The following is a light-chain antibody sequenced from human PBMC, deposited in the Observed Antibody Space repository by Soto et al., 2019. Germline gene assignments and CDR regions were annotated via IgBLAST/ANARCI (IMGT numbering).Light chain of an antibody. CDR1: QFVYIY. CDR3: QQRNTWPLT. CDR2: DAY. V-gene: IGKV3-11*01. J-gene: IGKJ4*01. Sequence: EIVLTQAPATLSLSPGERATLSCRASQFVYIYLAWYQQKPGQAPRLLIYDAYNRATGIPARFSGSGSGTDFTLTISSLEPEDFAVYYCQQRNTWPLTFGGGTKVEIK.